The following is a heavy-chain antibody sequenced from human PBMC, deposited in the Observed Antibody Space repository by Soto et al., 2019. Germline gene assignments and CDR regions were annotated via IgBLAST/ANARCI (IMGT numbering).Heavy chain of an antibody. J-gene: IGHJ4*02. V-gene: IGHV4-4*07. Sequence: QVQLQESGPGLVKPSETLSLTCTVSGDSMSKYYWSWIRQPAGKGLEWIGRIYTSGRTNYNPSLKSRVNMSIDTSNNHFSLNLKSVTAADAAVYYCARTVGAAYYFDFWGQGALVTVSS. CDR3: ARTVGAAYYFDF. CDR2: IYTSGRT. D-gene: IGHD1-26*01. CDR1: GDSMSKYY.